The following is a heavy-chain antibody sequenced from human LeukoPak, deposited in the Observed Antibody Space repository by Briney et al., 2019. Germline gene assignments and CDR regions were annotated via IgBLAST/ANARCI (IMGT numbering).Heavy chain of an antibody. J-gene: IGHJ6*02. V-gene: IGHV3-11*01. D-gene: IGHD6-13*01. CDR3: ARLAAADLYYYYGMDV. CDR1: GFTFSDYY. CDR2: ISSSGSTI. Sequence: GGSLRLSCAASGFTFSDYYMSWIRQAPGKGLEWVSYISSSGSTIYYADSVKGRFTISRDNAKNSLYLQMNSLRAEDTAVYYCARLAAADLYYYYGMDVWGQGTTVTVSS.